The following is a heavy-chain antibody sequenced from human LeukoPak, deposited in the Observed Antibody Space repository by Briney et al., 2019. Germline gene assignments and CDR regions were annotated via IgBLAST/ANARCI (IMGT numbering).Heavy chain of an antibody. CDR3: ARRALDNYYFDY. CDR1: GYTFTSYY. D-gene: IGHD1-1*01. CDR2: INPSGGST. J-gene: IGHJ4*02. Sequence: GASVKVSCKASGYTFTSYYMHWVRQAPGQGLEWMGIINPSGGSTSYAQKFQGRVTMTRDMSTSTVYMELSSLRSEDTAVYYCARRALDNYYFDYWGQGTLVTVSS. V-gene: IGHV1-46*01.